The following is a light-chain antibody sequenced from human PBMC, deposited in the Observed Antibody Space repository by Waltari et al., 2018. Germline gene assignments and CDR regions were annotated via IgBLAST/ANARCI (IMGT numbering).Light chain of an antibody. V-gene: IGKV3-15*01. CDR2: GAS. CDR1: QSVSRN. CDR3: QQYNDWPLYT. Sequence: EIVMTQSPATLSVSPGERATLSCRARQSVSRNLAWYQQHPGQAPRLLIYGASTRATGIPARFSGSGSGTEFTLTISSLQSEDFAVYYCQQYNDWPLYTFGQGTKLEIK. J-gene: IGKJ2*01.